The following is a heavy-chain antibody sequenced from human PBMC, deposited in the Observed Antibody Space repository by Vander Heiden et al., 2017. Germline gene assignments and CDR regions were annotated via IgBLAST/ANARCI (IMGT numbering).Heavy chain of an antibody. Sequence: VLLLLSGLGFVHPGGSLRLSCAASGVTFSRYGMSGVRQAPGKGVEGVSGISGSGDSTYYADAVKGRFTISRDNSKNTLYLQMNSLRAEDTAVYYCAKAAILGGYYYYGMDVWGQGTTVTVSS. CDR1: GVTFSRYG. J-gene: IGHJ6*02. CDR2: ISGSGDST. V-gene: IGHV3-23*01. CDR3: AKAAILGGYYYYGMDV.